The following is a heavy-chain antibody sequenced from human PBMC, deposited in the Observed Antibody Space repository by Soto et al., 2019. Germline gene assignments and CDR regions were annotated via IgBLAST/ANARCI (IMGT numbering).Heavy chain of an antibody. V-gene: IGHV2-70*01. Sequence: SGPTLVNPTQTLTLTCTFSGFSLSTSGMCVSWIRQPPGKALEWLALIDWDDDKYYSTSLKTRLTISKDTSKNQVVLTMTNMDPVDTATYYCARTYYDSSTYYYYYGMDVWGQGTTVTVSS. CDR3: ARTYYDSSTYYYYYGMDV. D-gene: IGHD3-22*01. J-gene: IGHJ6*02. CDR1: GFSLSTSGMC. CDR2: IDWDDDK.